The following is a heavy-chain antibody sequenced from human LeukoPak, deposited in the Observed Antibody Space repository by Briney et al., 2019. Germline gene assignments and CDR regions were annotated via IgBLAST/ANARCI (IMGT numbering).Heavy chain of an antibody. CDR2: IYYSGST. CDR3: ARVNYDSSGYYYFDY. J-gene: IGHJ4*02. D-gene: IGHD3-22*01. V-gene: IGHV4-61*01. CDR1: GGSVSSGSYY. Sequence: PSETLSLTCSVSGGSVSSGSYYWSWIRQPPGKGLEWIGYIYYSGSTNYNPSLKSRVTISVDTSKNQFSLKLSSATAADTAVCYCARVNYDSSGYYYFDYWGQGTLVTVSS.